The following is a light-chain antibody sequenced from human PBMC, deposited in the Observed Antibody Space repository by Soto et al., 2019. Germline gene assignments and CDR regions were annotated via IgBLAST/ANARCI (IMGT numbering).Light chain of an antibody. Sequence: EIVLTQSPGTLSLSPGERATLSCRASQSVSSSYLAWYQQKPGQAPRLLIYHASNRVTGIPDRFSGSGSGTDFTLTISRLEPEDFAVYQCKQYGDSPGTFGQGTKADIK. CDR1: QSVSSSY. J-gene: IGKJ1*01. V-gene: IGKV3-20*01. CDR2: HAS. CDR3: KQYGDSPGT.